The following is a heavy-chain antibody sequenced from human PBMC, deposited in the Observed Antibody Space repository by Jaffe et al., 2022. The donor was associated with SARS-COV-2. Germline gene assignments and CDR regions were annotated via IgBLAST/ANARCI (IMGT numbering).Heavy chain of an antibody. Sequence: QVQLVESGGGLVKPGGSLRLSCAASGFTFSDYYMSWIRQAPGKGLEWVSYISSSGSTIYYADSVKGRFTISRDNAKNSLYLQMNSLRAEDTAVYYCARYPETYDSSGYSMEPDWYFDLWCRGTLVTVSS. V-gene: IGHV3-11*01. J-gene: IGHJ2*01. CDR1: GFTFSDYY. CDR3: ARYPETYDSSGYSMEPDWYFDL. CDR2: ISSSGSTI. D-gene: IGHD3-22*01.